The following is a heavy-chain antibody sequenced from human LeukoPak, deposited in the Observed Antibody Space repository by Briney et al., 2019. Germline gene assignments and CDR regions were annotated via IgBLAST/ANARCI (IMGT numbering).Heavy chain of an antibody. J-gene: IGHJ3*02. D-gene: IGHD3-22*01. Sequence: SETLSLTCTVSGGSISSGDYYWSWIRQPPGKGLEWIGYIYYSGSTYYNPSLKSRVTISVDTSKNQFSLKLSSVTAADTAVYYCARAYLYYYDSSGRGDDAFDIWGQGTMVTVSS. V-gene: IGHV4-30-4*01. CDR3: ARAYLYYYDSSGRGDDAFDI. CDR2: IYYSGST. CDR1: GGSISSGDYY.